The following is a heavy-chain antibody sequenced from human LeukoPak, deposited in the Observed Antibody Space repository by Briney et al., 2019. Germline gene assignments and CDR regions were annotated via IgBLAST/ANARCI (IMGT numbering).Heavy chain of an antibody. V-gene: IGHV1-2*02. CDR1: EGTFTDYA. Sequence: GASVKVSCKASEGTFTDYAINWVRQAPGEGLEWMGGIIPNSGGANYAQRFQGRVTMTRDTSISTAYVELSRLTFDDTAVYYCARDLAYNWNPYYMDVWGKGTTVTVSS. CDR2: IIPNSGGA. J-gene: IGHJ6*03. D-gene: IGHD1-20*01. CDR3: ARDLAYNWNPYYMDV.